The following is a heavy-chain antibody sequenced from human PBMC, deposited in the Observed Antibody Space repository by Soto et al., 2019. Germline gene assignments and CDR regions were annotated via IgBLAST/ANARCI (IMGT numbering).Heavy chain of an antibody. D-gene: IGHD3-10*01. CDR2: IYYSGST. CDR1: GGSISSSSYY. V-gene: IGHV4-39*01. Sequence: QLQLQESGPGLVKPSETLSLTCTVSGGSISSSSYYWGWIRQPPGKGLEWIGSIYYSGSTYYNPALKCRVPLSVDTSKNQFSLKLSSVTAADTAVYYCARPAMVRGVITPPGYYYYYMDVWGKGTTVTVSS. CDR3: ARPAMVRGVITPPGYYYYYMDV. J-gene: IGHJ6*03.